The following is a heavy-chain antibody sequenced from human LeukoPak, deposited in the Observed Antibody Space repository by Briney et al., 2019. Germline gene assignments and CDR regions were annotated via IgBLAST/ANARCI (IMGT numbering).Heavy chain of an antibody. CDR2: IDSGGST. CDR3: ARERSSSRDRAKFDC. D-gene: IGHD6-6*01. Sequence: PGGSLRLACAASGFTVSSYYMTWVRQAPGKGLEWVSVIDSGGSTYYAESVKGRFTISSDNSNNTLYLQMSSLRAEDTALYYCARERSSSRDRAKFDCWGQGTLVTVSS. CDR1: GFTVSSYY. J-gene: IGHJ4*02. V-gene: IGHV3-53*01.